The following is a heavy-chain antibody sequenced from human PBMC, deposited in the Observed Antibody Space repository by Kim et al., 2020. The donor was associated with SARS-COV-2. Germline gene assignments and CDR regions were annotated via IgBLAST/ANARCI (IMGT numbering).Heavy chain of an antibody. CDR3: SRGPPGLPYCSSTSCSSLFDY. Sequence: SETLSLTCAVYGGSFSGYYWSWIRQPPGKGLEWIGEINHSGSTNYNPSLKSRVTLSVDTSKNQFSLKLSSVTAADTAVYYCSRGPPGLPYCSSTSCSSLFDYWGQGTLVTVSS. D-gene: IGHD2-2*01. J-gene: IGHJ4*02. V-gene: IGHV4-34*01. CDR1: GGSFSGYY. CDR2: INHSGST.